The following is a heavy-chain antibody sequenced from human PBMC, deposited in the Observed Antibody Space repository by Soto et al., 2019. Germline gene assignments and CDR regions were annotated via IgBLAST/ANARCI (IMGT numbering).Heavy chain of an antibody. CDR3: ARWGGYCIGGICYSGYFDD. CDR1: GDSISNFY. CDR2: IYNSGST. D-gene: IGHD2-15*01. J-gene: IGHJ4*02. V-gene: IGHV4-59*01. Sequence: QVQLQESGPGLVKPSETLSLTCTVSGDSISNFYWTWIRQPPGKGLEWIGNIYNSGSTNYNPSLKSRVTISVDTSKNQFSLKLTSVTAADTAVYYCARWGGYCIGGICYSGYFDDWGQGTLATVSS.